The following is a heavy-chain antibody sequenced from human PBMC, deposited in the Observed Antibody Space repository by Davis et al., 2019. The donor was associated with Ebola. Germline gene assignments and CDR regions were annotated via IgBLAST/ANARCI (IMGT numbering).Heavy chain of an antibody. J-gene: IGHJ5*02. CDR1: GFTFSSYA. Sequence: GESLKISCAASGFTFSSYAMSWVRQAPGKGLEWVSAISGSGGSTYYADSVKGRFTISRDNSKNTLYLQMNSLRAEDTAVYYCASLERAISWFDPWGQGTLVTVSS. CDR2: ISGSGGST. CDR3: ASLERAISWFDP. D-gene: IGHD5-24*01. V-gene: IGHV3-23*01.